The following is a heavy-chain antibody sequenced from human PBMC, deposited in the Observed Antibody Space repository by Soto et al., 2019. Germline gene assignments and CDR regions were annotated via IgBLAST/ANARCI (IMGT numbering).Heavy chain of an antibody. Sequence: SETLSLTCTVSGGSISRSTYYWGWLRQPPGKGLEWIGSIYSSGSTYYHPSLKSRVTISVDTSKNQFFLRLSSVTAADTAVYYCATPVTSGYQALEVWGQGTMVTVS. D-gene: IGHD3-22*01. CDR1: GGSISRSTYY. CDR2: IYSSGST. J-gene: IGHJ3*01. CDR3: ATPVTSGYQALEV. V-gene: IGHV4-39*01.